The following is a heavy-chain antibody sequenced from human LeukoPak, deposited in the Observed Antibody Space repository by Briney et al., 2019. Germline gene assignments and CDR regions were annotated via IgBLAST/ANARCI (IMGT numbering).Heavy chain of an antibody. D-gene: IGHD3-3*01. Sequence: SETLSLTCSVSGDSVSSNNYYWGWIRQPPGKGLEWIGSINHNGKTFYNPSLKSRVTISVDTSNNQFSLKLTSVTAADTAVYYCARVWSDCYVTNCYISEYWGQGTLVTVSS. CDR1: GDSVSSNNYY. CDR2: INHNGKT. CDR3: ARVWSDCYVTNCYISEY. J-gene: IGHJ4*02. V-gene: IGHV4-39*01.